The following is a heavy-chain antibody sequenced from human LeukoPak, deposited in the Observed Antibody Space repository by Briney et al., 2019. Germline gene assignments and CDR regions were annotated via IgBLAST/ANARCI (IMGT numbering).Heavy chain of an antibody. CDR1: GGSISSGGYY. CDR2: IYYSGTT. J-gene: IGHJ3*02. Sequence: SETLSLTCTVSGGSISSGGYYWSWIRQHPGKRLEWIGYIYYSGTTYYNPSLKSLVTISVDTPKNQFSLKLSSVTAADTAVYYCARDLTDQDAFDIWGQGTMVTVSS. CDR3: ARDLTDQDAFDI. V-gene: IGHV4-31*01.